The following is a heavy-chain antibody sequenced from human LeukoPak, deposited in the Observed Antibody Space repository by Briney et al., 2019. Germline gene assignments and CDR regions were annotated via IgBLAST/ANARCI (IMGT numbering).Heavy chain of an antibody. D-gene: IGHD3-3*01. CDR1: GCTFTSYD. CDR3: ARGPPSTYYGFWSGQNFPSY. J-gene: IGHJ4*02. CDR2: MNPNSGNT. Sequence: ASVKVSCKASGCTFTSYDINWVRQATGQGLEWMGWMNPNSGNTGYAQKFQGRVTMTRNTSISTAYMELSSLRSEDTAVYYSARGPPSTYYGFWSGQNFPSYWGQGTLVTVSS. V-gene: IGHV1-8*01.